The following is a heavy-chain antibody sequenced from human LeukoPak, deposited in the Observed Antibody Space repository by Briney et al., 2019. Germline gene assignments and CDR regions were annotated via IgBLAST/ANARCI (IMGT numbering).Heavy chain of an antibody. D-gene: IGHD2-8*01. CDR1: GFTFSSYG. CDR2: IRSSSSTM. CDR3: ARDFPDNALFDL. Sequence: GGSLRLSCAASGFTFSSYGMSWVRQAPGKGLEWVSYIRSSSSTMYYADSVKGRFTISRDNAKSSLYLQMSSLRDEDTAVYYCARDFPDNALFDLWGQGTLVSVSS. J-gene: IGHJ4*02. V-gene: IGHV3-48*02.